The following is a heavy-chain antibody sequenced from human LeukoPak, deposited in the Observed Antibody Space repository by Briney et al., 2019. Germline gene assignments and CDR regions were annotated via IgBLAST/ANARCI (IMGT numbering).Heavy chain of an antibody. CDR2: ISGSGIST. Sequence: GGTLRLSCAASGFTFSSHGMSWVRQAPGKGLEWVSGISGSGISTYYAESVKGRFTISRGNSKNTVYLQMNSLRAEDTAVYYCAKEGADLLWFGDNWFDPWGQGTLVTVSS. J-gene: IGHJ5*02. CDR3: AKEGADLLWFGDNWFDP. D-gene: IGHD3-10*01. CDR1: GFTFSSHG. V-gene: IGHV3-23*01.